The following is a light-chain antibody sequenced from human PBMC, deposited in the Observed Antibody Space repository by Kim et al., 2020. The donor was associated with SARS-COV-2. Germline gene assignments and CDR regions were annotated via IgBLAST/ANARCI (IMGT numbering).Light chain of an antibody. Sequence: SYELTQPPSGSVAPGKTARVSCGGNSIGSKSVHWYQQKSGQAPVLVISYDSDRPSGIPERFSGSNSGNTATLTISRVEAGDEADYYCQVWDSSSDHRVVFGGGTQLTVL. CDR3: QVWDSSSDHRVV. J-gene: IGLJ2*01. V-gene: IGLV3-21*04. CDR2: YDS. CDR1: SIGSKS.